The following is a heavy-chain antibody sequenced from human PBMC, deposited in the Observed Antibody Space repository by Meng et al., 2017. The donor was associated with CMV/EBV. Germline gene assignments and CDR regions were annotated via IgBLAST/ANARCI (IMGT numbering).Heavy chain of an antibody. V-gene: IGHV1-69*02. CDR1: GGTFSSYT. CDR2: IIPILGIA. Sequence: SVKVSCKASGGTFSSYTISWVRQAPGQGLEWMGRIIPILGIANYAQKFQGRVTITADKSTSTAYMELSSLRSEDTAVYYCARGGGCSSTSCRTRGWFDPWGQGTLVTVSS. CDR3: ARGGGCSSTSCRTRGWFDP. J-gene: IGHJ5*02. D-gene: IGHD2-2*01.